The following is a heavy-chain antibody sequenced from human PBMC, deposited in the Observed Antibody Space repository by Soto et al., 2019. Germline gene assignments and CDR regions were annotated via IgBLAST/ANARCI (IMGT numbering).Heavy chain of an antibody. D-gene: IGHD2-2*01. J-gene: IGHJ4*02. Sequence: EVQLLESGGGLVQPGGSLRLSCAASGFTFSSYAMSWVRQAPGKGLEWVSAISGSGGSTYYADSVKGRFTISRDNSKNTLYLQMNSLRAEDTAVYYCAKDRPGCSSTSCYSPFDYWGQGTLVTVSS. CDR1: GFTFSSYA. CDR2: ISGSGGST. CDR3: AKDRPGCSSTSCYSPFDY. V-gene: IGHV3-23*01.